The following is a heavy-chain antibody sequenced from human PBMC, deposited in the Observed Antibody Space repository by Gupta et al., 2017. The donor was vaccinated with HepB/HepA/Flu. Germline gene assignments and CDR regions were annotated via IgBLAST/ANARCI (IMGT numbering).Heavy chain of an antibody. V-gene: IGHV3-11*01. D-gene: IGHD3-3*02. Sequence: QVLLVASGGGLVQRGASLNPSCVTSGSSSRDSYMTWIRQAPGKGREWLSYSSGNGFSTHYTYSVGSLFTISRDNAKKSLYLQMNGLRAEDTSDCYCARGHYYFDYWGQGALVTVSS. CDR3: ARGHYYFDY. CDR2: SSGNGFST. CDR1: GSSSRDSY. J-gene: IGHJ4*02.